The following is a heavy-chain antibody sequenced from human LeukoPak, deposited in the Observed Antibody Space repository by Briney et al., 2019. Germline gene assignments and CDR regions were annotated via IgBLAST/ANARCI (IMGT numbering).Heavy chain of an antibody. V-gene: IGHV5-51*01. CDR3: ARHYHSGNYYDTSTGYPY. J-gene: IGHJ4*02. CDR2: IYPGDSDT. Sequence: GESLKISCKGSGYSFTSYWIGWVRQMPGKGLEWMGIIYPGDSDTKYSPSFQGQVTISADKSISTAYLQWSSLKASDTAMYYCARHYHSGNYYDTSTGYPYWGQGTLVTVSS. CDR1: GYSFTSYW. D-gene: IGHD3-9*01.